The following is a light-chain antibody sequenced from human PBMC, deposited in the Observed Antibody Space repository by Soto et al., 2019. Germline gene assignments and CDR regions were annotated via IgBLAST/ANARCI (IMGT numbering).Light chain of an antibody. J-gene: IGKJ5*01. Sequence: DIQMTQSPSSLSASVGDRVTITCRASQAISNYVAWFQQKPGKAPKSLIYAASRLRSGVPSKFSGSVSGTDFTLTISNLQPEDFATYYCQHYNTYPITFGQGTRLEI. CDR2: AAS. V-gene: IGKV1-16*02. CDR1: QAISNY. CDR3: QHYNTYPIT.